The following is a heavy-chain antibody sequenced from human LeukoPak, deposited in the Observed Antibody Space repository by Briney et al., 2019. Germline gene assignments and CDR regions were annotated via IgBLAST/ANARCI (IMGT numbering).Heavy chain of an antibody. CDR2: IYSGGNT. J-gene: IGHJ3*02. Sequence: PGGSLRLSCAASGFTVSSNYMSWVRQAPGKGLEWVSLIYSGGNTYYADSVKGRFTISRDNSKNTLYLQMNSLRAEDTAVYYCARGSIGGAFDIWGQGTMVTVSS. D-gene: IGHD2-21*01. V-gene: IGHV3-53*01. CDR3: ARGSIGGAFDI. CDR1: GFTVSSNY.